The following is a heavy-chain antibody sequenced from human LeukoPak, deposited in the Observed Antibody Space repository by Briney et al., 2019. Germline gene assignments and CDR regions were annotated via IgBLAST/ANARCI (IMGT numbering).Heavy chain of an antibody. CDR1: GYTFTSYA. CDR2: INTNTGNP. V-gene: IGHV7-4-1*02. D-gene: IGHD5-18*01. Sequence: ASVKVSCKASGYTFTSYAMNWVRQAPGQGLEWMGWINTNTGNPTYAQGFTGRFVFSLDTSVSTAYLQISSLKAEDTAVYYCARDKWTTAMPTLFLSPHVLLDYWGQGTLVTVSS. J-gene: IGHJ4*02. CDR3: ARDKWTTAMPTLFLSPHVLLDY.